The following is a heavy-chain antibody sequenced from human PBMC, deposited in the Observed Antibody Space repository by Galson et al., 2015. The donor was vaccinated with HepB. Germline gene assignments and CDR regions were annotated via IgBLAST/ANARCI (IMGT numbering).Heavy chain of an antibody. CDR2: INTNTGNP. CDR3: ARPPTTVTTGWFDP. CDR1: GYTFTSYA. D-gene: IGHD4-17*01. V-gene: IGHV7-4-1*02. J-gene: IGHJ5*02. Sequence: SVKVSCKASGYTFTSYAMNWVRQAPGQGLEWMGWINTNTGNPTYAQGFTGRFVFSLDTSVSTAYLQISSLKAEDTAVYYCARPPTTVTTGWFDPWGQGTLVTVSS.